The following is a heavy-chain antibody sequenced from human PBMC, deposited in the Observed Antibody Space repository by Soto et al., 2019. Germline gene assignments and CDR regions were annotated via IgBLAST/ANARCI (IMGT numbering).Heavy chain of an antibody. CDR3: AAIGCSGGSCYFSSNWFDP. D-gene: IGHD2-15*01. CDR1: GGTFSSYA. CDR2: IIPIFGTA. Sequence: GASVKVSCKASGGTFSSYAISWVRQAPGQGLEWMGGIIPIFGTANYAQKFQGGVTITADESTSTAYMELSSLRSEDTAVYYCAAIGCSGGSCYFSSNWFDPWGQGTLVTVSS. V-gene: IGHV1-69*13. J-gene: IGHJ5*02.